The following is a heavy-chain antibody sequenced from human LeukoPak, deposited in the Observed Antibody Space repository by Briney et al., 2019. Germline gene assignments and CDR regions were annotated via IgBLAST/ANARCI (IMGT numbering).Heavy chain of an antibody. CDR1: GDSISSGDYY. V-gene: IGHV4-61*02. D-gene: IGHD3-10*01. CDR3: ARDSVEGYYYGSGLDWFDP. Sequence: SETLSLTCTVSGDSISSGDYYWSWIRQPAGKGLEWIGRIYTSGSTNYNPSLKSRVTMTVDTSKNQFSLKLSSVTAADTAVYYCARDSVEGYYYGSGLDWFDPWGQGTLVTVSS. CDR2: IYTSGST. J-gene: IGHJ5*02.